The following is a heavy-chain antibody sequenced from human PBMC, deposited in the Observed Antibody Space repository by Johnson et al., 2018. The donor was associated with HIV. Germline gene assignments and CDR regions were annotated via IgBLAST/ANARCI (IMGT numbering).Heavy chain of an antibody. CDR3: AATYYYDSSGSRYPFDI. V-gene: IGHV3-30-3*01. CDR1: GFSFSSFA. CDR2: MSFDETNS. D-gene: IGHD3-22*01. Sequence: VQLVESGGGVVQPGRSLRLSCVASGFSFSSFAMHWVRQAPGKGLQWVAVMSFDETNSYDSDSVDVKGRFTISRDNSKNTLYLQMNSLRAEDTAVYYCAATYYYDSSGSRYPFDIWGQGTMVTGSS. J-gene: IGHJ3*02.